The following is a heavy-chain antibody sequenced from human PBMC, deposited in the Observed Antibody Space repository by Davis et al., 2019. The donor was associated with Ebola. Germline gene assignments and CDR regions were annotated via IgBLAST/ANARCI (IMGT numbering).Heavy chain of an antibody. J-gene: IGHJ5*02. V-gene: IGHV4-39*07. CDR3: ARAPIAGAGTRWGTRWFDP. D-gene: IGHD6-13*01. CDR1: GGSISSHY. Sequence: PSETLSLTCTISGGSISSHYWTWIRQPPGKGLEWIGSINYSGSTYYNPSLKSRVTISVDTSKNQFSLNLSSVSAADTAVYYCARAPIAGAGTRWGTRWFDPWGQGTLVSVSS. CDR2: INYSGST.